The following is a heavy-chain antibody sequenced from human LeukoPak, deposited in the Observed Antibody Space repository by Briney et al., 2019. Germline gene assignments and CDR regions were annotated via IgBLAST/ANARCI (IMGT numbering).Heavy chain of an antibody. D-gene: IGHD3-3*01. CDR3: ARENYDFWSGYGSYYYGMDV. V-gene: IGHV3-23*01. CDR2: ISGSGGST. Sequence: GGSLRLSCAASGFTFSSYAMSWVRQAPGKGLEWVSAISGSGGSTYYADSVKGRFTISRDNSKNTLYLQMNSLRAEDTAVYYCARENYDFWSGYGSYYYGMDVWGQGTTATVSS. CDR1: GFTFSSYA. J-gene: IGHJ6*02.